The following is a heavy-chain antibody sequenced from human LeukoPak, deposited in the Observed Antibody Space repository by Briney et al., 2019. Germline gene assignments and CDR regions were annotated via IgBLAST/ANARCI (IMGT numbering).Heavy chain of an antibody. CDR1: GYTFTSYY. Sequence: ASVKVSCKASGYTFTSYYMHWVRQVPGQGLEWMGIINPSGGSTSYAQKFQGRVTMTRDTSTSTVYMELSSLRSEDTAVYYCARGGGIEGGRDEILWFGERYNWFDPWGQGTLVTVSS. D-gene: IGHD3-10*01. CDR3: ARGGGIEGGRDEILWFGERYNWFDP. V-gene: IGHV1-46*01. J-gene: IGHJ5*02. CDR2: INPSGGST.